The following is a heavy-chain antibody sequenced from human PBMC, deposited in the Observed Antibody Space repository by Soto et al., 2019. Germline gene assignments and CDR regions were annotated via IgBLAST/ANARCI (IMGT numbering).Heavy chain of an antibody. Sequence: PGGSLRLSCSASGFTFSSYAMHWVRQAPGKGLEYVSAISSNGGSTYYADSVKGRFTISRDNSKNTLYLQMSSLRAEDTAVYYCVKGNGHFWSGYYIILDYWGQGTLVTVSS. CDR1: GFTFSSYA. V-gene: IGHV3-64D*08. CDR3: VKGNGHFWSGYYIILDY. D-gene: IGHD3-3*02. CDR2: ISSNGGST. J-gene: IGHJ4*02.